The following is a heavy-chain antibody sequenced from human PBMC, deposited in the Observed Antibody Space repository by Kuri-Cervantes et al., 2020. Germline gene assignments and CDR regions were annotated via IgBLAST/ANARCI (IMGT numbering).Heavy chain of an antibody. CDR2: INPNSGGT. V-gene: IGHV1-2*02. Sequence: ASVKVSCKASGYTFTGYYMHWVRQAPGQGLEWMGWINPNSGGTNYAQKFQGRVTMTRDTSISTAYMELSRLRSDDTAVYYCARVRTLRYFDWFAHDAFDIWGQGIIVPVSS. D-gene: IGHD3-9*01. CDR1: GYTFTGYY. CDR3: ARVRTLRYFDWFAHDAFDI. J-gene: IGHJ3*02.